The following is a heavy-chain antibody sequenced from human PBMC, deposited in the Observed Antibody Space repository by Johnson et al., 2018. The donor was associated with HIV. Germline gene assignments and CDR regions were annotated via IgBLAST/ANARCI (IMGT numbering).Heavy chain of an antibody. Sequence: MMLVESGGGLVKPGGSLRLSYVASGFTFTNAWMSWVRQAPGKGLEWVGRIKSVSDDETQDYGSPVNARFTISKDDSSNTLYMQMNSLRAEDTAVYYCARLGIAAARGAFDIWGQGTMVTVSS. V-gene: IGHV3-15*01. CDR3: ARLGIAAARGAFDI. CDR1: GFTFTNAW. D-gene: IGHD6-13*01. CDR2: IKSVSDDETQ. J-gene: IGHJ3*02.